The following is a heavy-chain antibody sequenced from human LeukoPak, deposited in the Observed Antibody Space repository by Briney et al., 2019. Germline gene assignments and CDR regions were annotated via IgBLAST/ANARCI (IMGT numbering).Heavy chain of an antibody. D-gene: IGHD1-26*01. CDR1: GGSISSYY. CDR2: IYYSGST. CDR3: ARVRELLHDY. V-gene: IGHV4-59*01. Sequence: SETLSLTCTVSGGSISSYYWSWIRQPPGKGLEWIGYIYYSGSTNYNPSLKSRVTISVDTSKNQFSLKLSSVTAADTAVYYCARVRELLHDYWGQGALVTVSS. J-gene: IGHJ4*02.